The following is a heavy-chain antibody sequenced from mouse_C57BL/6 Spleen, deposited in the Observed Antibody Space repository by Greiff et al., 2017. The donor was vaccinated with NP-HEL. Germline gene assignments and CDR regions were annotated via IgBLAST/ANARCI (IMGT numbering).Heavy chain of an antibody. CDR1: GFTFSDYY. Sequence: EVKLMESGGGLVQPGGSLKLSCAASGFTFSDYYMYWVRQTPEKRLEWVAYISNGGGSTYYPDTVKGRFTISRDNAKNTLYLQMRRLKSEDTAMYYCARQTGRGAYWGQGTLVTVSA. J-gene: IGHJ3*01. D-gene: IGHD3-3*01. V-gene: IGHV5-12*01. CDR2: ISNGGGST. CDR3: ARQTGRGAY.